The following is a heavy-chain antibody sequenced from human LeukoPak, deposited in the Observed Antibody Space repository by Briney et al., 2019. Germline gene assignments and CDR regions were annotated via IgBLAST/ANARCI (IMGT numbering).Heavy chain of an antibody. CDR3: ARDRGSGWYGRVDY. D-gene: IGHD6-19*01. J-gene: IGHJ4*02. Sequence: GGSLRLSCAASGFTFSSYGMHWVRQAPGKGLEWVAVIWYDGSNKYYADSVKGRFTISRDNSKNTLYLQMNSLRAEDTAVYYCARDRGSGWYGRVDYWGQGTLVTVSS. CDR2: IWYDGSNK. CDR1: GFTFSSYG. V-gene: IGHV3-33*01.